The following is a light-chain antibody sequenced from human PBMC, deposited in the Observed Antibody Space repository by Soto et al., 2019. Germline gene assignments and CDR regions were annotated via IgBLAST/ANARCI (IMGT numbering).Light chain of an antibody. J-gene: IGKJ1*01. CDR2: KAS. Sequence: DIQMTQSPSTLSASVGDRVTITCRASQSISSWLAWYQQKPGKAPKLLSYKASSLESGGPSWFSGSGSGTEFTLTISSLQPDDFATYYCQQYNSYSRTFGQGTKVDI. CDR1: QSISSW. CDR3: QQYNSYSRT. V-gene: IGKV1-5*03.